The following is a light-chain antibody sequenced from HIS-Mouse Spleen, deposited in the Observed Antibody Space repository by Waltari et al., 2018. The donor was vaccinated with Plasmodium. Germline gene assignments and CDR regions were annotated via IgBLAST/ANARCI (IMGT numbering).Light chain of an antibody. CDR2: QDS. J-gene: IGLJ2*01. CDR3: QAWDSSTVV. CDR1: KLGDKY. Sequence: SYELTQQPSVSVSPGQTASINCSGDKLGDKYACWYQQKPGKSPVLVIYQDSKRPSGIPVRFSGSNSGNTATLTISGTQAMDEADYYCQAWDSSTVVFGGGTKLTVL. V-gene: IGLV3-1*01.